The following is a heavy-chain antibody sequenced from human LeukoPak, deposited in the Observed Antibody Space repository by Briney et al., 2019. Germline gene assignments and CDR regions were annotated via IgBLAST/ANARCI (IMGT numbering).Heavy chain of an antibody. D-gene: IGHD1-26*01. J-gene: IGHJ4*02. Sequence: PGGSLRLSCAASGFTFSDYYMSWIRQAPGNGLEAVSYISSSGSTIYYADSVKGRFTISRDNAKNSLYLQMNSLRAEDTAVYYCARDRRYSGSYLDYWGQGTLVTVSS. V-gene: IGHV3-11*01. CDR1: GFTFSDYY. CDR2: ISSSGSTI. CDR3: ARDRRYSGSYLDY.